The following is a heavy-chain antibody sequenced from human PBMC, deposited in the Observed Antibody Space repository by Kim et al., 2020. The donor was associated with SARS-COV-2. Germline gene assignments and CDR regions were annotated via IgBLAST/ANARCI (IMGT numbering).Heavy chain of an antibody. Sequence: GGSLRLSCAASGFTFSDHYMDWVRQAPGKGLEWVGRIRNKAKSYTTEYAASVKGRFTISRDDSRNSLYLQMNSLKTEDTAVYYRARNWGGLGDYWGQGTLVTVSS. J-gene: IGHJ4*02. CDR2: IRNKAKSYTT. D-gene: IGHD3-16*01. V-gene: IGHV3-72*01. CDR1: GFTFSDHY. CDR3: ARNWGGLGDY.